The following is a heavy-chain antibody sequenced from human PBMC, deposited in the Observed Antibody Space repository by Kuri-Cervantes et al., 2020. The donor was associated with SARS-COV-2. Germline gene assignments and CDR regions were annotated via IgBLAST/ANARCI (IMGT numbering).Heavy chain of an antibody. CDR1: GFTVSSNY. CDR2: IYSGGST. V-gene: IGHV3-53*01. CDR3: VSGSDVVLMVYATTTFDY. D-gene: IGHD2-8*01. Sequence: GESLKISCAASGFTVSSNYMSWVRQAPGKGLEWVSVIYSGGSTYYADSVKGRFTISRDNAKNSLYLQMDSLRAEDTAVYYCVSGSDVVLMVYATTTFDYWGQGTLVTVSS. J-gene: IGHJ4*02.